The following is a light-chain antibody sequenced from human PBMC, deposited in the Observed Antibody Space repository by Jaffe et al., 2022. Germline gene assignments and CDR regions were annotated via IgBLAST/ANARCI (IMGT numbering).Light chain of an antibody. J-gene: IGKJ3*01. Sequence: DIVMTQSPDSLAVSLGEGATINCMSSQSVLYSSNNKNYLAWYQQKPGQPPKLLIYWASTRESGVPDRFSGSGSGTDFTLTISSLQAEDVAVYYCQQYYTTPFTFGPGTKVDIK. CDR3: QQYYTTPFT. CDR1: QSVLYSSNNKNY. V-gene: IGKV4-1*01. CDR2: WAS.